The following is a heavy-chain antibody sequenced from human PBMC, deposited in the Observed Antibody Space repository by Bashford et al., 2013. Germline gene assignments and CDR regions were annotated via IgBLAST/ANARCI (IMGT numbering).Heavy chain of an antibody. CDR2: IAYDGSNT. J-gene: IGHJ6*02. V-gene: IGHV3-30-3*01. D-gene: IGHD4-17*01. CDR3: SRGDAFSDYRGQAGYYGMDV. Sequence: GGSLRLSCAASGFTFSSYEMNWVRQAPGRGLEWVAVIAYDGSNTYYADSVRGRFSISRGNSKNTLYLQMNTLRPEDTAAYFCSRGDAFSDYRGQAGYYGMDVWGQGTTVTVSS. CDR1: GFTFSSYE.